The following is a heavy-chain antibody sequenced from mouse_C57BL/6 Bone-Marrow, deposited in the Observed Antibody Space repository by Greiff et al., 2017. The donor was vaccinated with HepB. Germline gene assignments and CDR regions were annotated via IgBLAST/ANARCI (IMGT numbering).Heavy chain of an antibody. V-gene: IGHV1-69*01. D-gene: IGHD2-12*01. CDR1: GYTFTSYW. J-gene: IGHJ4*01. CDR3: ARGALTTDAMDY. CDR2: IDPSDSYT. Sequence: QVQLQQPGAELVMPGASVKLSCKASGYTFTSYWMHWVKQRPGQGLKWIGEIDPSDSYTNYNQKFKGKSTLTVDKSSSTAYMQLSSLTSEDSAVYYCARGALTTDAMDYWGQGTSVTVSS.